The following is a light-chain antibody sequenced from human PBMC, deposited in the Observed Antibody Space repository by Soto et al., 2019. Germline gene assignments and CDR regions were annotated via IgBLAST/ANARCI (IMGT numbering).Light chain of an antibody. CDR3: QQYNNGPPLYT. V-gene: IGKV3-15*01. Sequence: EIVMTQSPATLSVSPGERATLSCRASQSVSSNLAWYQQKAGQAPRLLINGASTRATGIAARFSGSGSGTEFTLTISSLQSEDFAVYYCQQYNNGPPLYTFGQGTKLEIK. J-gene: IGKJ2*01. CDR2: GAS. CDR1: QSVSSN.